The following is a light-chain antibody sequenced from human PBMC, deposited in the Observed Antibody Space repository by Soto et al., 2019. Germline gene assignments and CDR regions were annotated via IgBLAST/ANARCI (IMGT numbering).Light chain of an antibody. CDR3: QQYNSYRWT. Sequence: DIQMTQSPSTLAASVGDRVTITCRASQSISSWVAWYQQKPGKAPKLLIYDASSLKSGVPFRFSGSGSGTKFTLTISSLQPDDFATYYCQQYNSYRWTFGQGSKVEIK. J-gene: IGKJ1*01. CDR2: DAS. V-gene: IGKV1-5*01. CDR1: QSISSW.